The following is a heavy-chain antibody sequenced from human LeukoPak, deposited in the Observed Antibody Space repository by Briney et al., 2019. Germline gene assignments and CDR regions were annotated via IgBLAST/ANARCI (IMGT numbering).Heavy chain of an antibody. CDR1: GFTFSSYS. J-gene: IGHJ4*02. CDR3: ARDQSSSSWYVSIGY. V-gene: IGHV3-21*01. CDR2: ISSSSSYI. D-gene: IGHD6-13*01. Sequence: GGSLRLSCAASGFTFSSYSMNWVRQAPGKGLEWVSSISSSSSYIYYADSVKGRFTISRDNAKNSLYLQMNSLRAEDTAVYYCARDQSSSSWYVSIGYWGQGTLVTVSS.